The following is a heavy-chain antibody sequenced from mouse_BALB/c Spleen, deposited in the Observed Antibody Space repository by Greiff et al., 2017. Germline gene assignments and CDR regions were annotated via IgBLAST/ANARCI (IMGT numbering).Heavy chain of an antibody. CDR1: GFNIKDTY. CDR3: ARSSVNYYAMDY. D-gene: IGHD1-1*01. Sequence: EVKLQESGAELVKPGASVKLSCTASGFNIKDTYMHWVKQRPEQGLEWIGRIDPANGNTKYDPKFQGKATITADTSSNTAYLQLSSLTSEDTAVYYCARSSVNYYAMDYWGQGTSVTVSS. V-gene: IGHV14-3*02. J-gene: IGHJ4*01. CDR2: IDPANGNT.